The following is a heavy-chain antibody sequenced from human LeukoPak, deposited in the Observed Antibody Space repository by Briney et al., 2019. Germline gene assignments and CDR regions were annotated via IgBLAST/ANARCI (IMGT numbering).Heavy chain of an antibody. Sequence: GGSLRLSCAASGFTFSTYSINWVRQAPGKGLEWVSYISGTSHLIYYADSVKGRFTISRDNAKNSLYLQMNGLRAEDTAVYYCAKEGVGATFDYWGQGTLVTVSS. CDR3: AKEGVGATFDY. CDR1: GFTFSTYS. CDR2: ISGTSHLI. D-gene: IGHD1-26*01. J-gene: IGHJ4*02. V-gene: IGHV3-48*01.